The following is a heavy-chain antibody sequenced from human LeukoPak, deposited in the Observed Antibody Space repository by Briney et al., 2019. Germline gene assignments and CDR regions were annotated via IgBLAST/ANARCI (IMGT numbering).Heavy chain of an antibody. V-gene: IGHV1-69*05. J-gene: IGHJ3*02. Sequence: GSSVKVSCKASGGTFSSYAISWVRQAPGQGLEWMGGIIPIFGTANYAQKFQGRVTITTDESTSTAYMELSSLRSEDTAVYYCAREWELLPHAFDIWGQGTMVTVSS. D-gene: IGHD1-26*01. CDR1: GGTFSSYA. CDR3: AREWELLPHAFDI. CDR2: IIPIFGTA.